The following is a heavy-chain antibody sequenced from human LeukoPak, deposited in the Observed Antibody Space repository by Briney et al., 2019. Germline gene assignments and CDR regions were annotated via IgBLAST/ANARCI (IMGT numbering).Heavy chain of an antibody. CDR2: ISGSGGST. CDR1: GFTFSSYA. D-gene: IGHD1-1*01. V-gene: IGHV3-23*01. CDR3: AKDRYNWNDEYYSDY. Sequence: PGGSLRLSCAASGFTFSSYAMSWVRQAPGKGLEWVSAISGSGGSTYYADSVKGRFTISRDNSKNTLYLQMNSLRAEDTAVYYCAKDRYNWNDEYYSDYWGQGTLVTVSS. J-gene: IGHJ4*02.